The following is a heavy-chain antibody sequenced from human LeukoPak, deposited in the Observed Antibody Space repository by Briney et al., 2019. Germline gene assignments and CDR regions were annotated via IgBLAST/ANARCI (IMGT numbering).Heavy chain of an antibody. D-gene: IGHD3-10*01. Sequence: SETLSLTCTVSGGSIGSSGYYWGWIRQPPGKGLEWIGYIYYSGSTNYKPSLKSRVTISVETSKNQFSLKLWSVTAADTAVYYCARVHMVRGVIHTSFDYWGQGTLVTVSS. CDR2: IYYSGST. J-gene: IGHJ4*02. V-gene: IGHV4-61*08. CDR1: GGSIGSSGYY. CDR3: ARVHMVRGVIHTSFDY.